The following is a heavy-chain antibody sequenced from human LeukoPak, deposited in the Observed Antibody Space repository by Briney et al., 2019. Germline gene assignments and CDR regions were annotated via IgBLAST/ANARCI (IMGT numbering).Heavy chain of an antibody. Sequence: SETLSLTCTVSGGSISSSRYYWGWIRQPPGKGLEWIGSIYYSGSTYYNPSLKSRVTISVDTSKNQFSLKLSSVTAADTAVYYRARARWELPDDAFDIWGQGTMVTVSS. J-gene: IGHJ3*02. CDR3: ARARWELPDDAFDI. D-gene: IGHD1-26*01. CDR2: IYYSGST. CDR1: GGSISSSRYY. V-gene: IGHV4-39*07.